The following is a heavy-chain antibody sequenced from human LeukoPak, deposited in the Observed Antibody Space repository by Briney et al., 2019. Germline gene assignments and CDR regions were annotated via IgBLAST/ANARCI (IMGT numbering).Heavy chain of an antibody. CDR2: INPSGGST. Sequence: ASVKVSCKASGDTFSSYYMHWVRQAPGQGLEWMGIINPSGGSTSYAQKFQGRVTMTRDTSTSTVYMELSSLRSEDTAVYYCASGEQLWDYYMDVWGKGTTVTISS. D-gene: IGHD5-18*01. CDR3: ASGEQLWDYYMDV. CDR1: GDTFSSYY. V-gene: IGHV1-46*01. J-gene: IGHJ6*03.